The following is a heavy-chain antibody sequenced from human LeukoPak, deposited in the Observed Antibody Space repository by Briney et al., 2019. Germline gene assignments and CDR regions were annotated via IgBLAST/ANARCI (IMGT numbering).Heavy chain of an antibody. CDR2: ISAYNGNT. D-gene: IGHD3-3*01. CDR3: ARSNYDFWSGSGGGFWFDP. Sequence: ASVKVSCKASGYTFTSYGISWVRQAPGQGLEWMGWISAYNGNTNYAQKLQGRVTMTTDTSTSTAYMELRSLRSDDTAVYYCARSNYDFWSGSGGGFWFDPWGQGTLVTVSS. V-gene: IGHV1-18*01. CDR1: GYTFTSYG. J-gene: IGHJ5*02.